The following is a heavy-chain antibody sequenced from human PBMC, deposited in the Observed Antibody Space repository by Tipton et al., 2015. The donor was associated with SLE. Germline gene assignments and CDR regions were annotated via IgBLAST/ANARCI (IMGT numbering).Heavy chain of an antibody. CDR2: IFYSGTT. V-gene: IGHV4-30-4*01. D-gene: IGHD3-22*01. CDR3: ARVASYDGSGYYLDWFDP. J-gene: IGHJ5*02. Sequence: TLSLTCSASGGSLSSADYYWGWIRQPPGRGLEWIGYIFYSGTTYYNPSLKSRVTMSVDTSKNQFSLKLSSVTAADTAVYYCARVASYDGSGYYLDWFDPWGQGTLVTVSS. CDR1: GGSLSSADYY.